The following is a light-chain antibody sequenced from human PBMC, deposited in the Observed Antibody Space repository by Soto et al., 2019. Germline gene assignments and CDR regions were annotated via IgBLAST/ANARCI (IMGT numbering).Light chain of an antibody. CDR2: GAS. J-gene: IGKJ4*01. CDR1: QSVSNN. V-gene: IGKV3D-15*01. CDR3: QQYNNWPLT. Sequence: EIVMTQSPATLSVSPGERATLSCRASQSVSNNLAWYKQKSGQAPRLLIYGASIRATGIPARFSGSGSGTDFTLTISSPQSEDFAVYYCQQYNNWPLTFGGGTKVDIK.